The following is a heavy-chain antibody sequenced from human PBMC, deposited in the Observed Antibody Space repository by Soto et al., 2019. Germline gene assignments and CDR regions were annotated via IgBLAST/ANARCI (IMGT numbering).Heavy chain of an antibody. Sequence: GGSLRLSCAASGFTFSSYSMHWVRQAPGKGLEWVSAISASGSHKYYTDSVKGRFTISRDNAKNTLYLQMNSLRVEDTALYYCVRESSVTTYDFDYWGQGALVTVSS. D-gene: IGHD4-17*01. CDR1: GFTFSSYS. J-gene: IGHJ4*02. CDR2: ISASGSHK. V-gene: IGHV3-21*04. CDR3: VRESSVTTYDFDY.